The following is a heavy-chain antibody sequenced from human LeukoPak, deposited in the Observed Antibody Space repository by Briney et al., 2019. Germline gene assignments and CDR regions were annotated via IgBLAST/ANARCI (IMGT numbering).Heavy chain of an antibody. D-gene: IGHD5-18*01. CDR1: GGSISSGGYY. V-gene: IGHV4-31*03. CDR3: ARGGIQLWHDAFDI. Sequence: SETLSLTCTVSGGSISSGGYYWSWIRQHPGKGLEWIGYIYYSGSTYYNPSLKSRVTISVYTSKNQFSLKLSSVTAADTAVYYCARGGIQLWHDAFDIWGQGTMVTVSS. CDR2: IYYSGST. J-gene: IGHJ3*02.